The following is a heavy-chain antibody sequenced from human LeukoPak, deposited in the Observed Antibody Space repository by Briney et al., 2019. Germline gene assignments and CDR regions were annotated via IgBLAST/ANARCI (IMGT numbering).Heavy chain of an antibody. D-gene: IGHD6-19*01. V-gene: IGHV6-1*01. CDR2: TYYRPKWYK. CDR3: ARDSSGWYEWGRVYYYYGMDV. CDR1: GDSVSSNSAA. J-gene: IGHJ6*02. Sequence: PSQTLSLTCAISGDSVSSNSAAWHWIRQSPSRGLEWLGRTYYRPKWYKDYAGSVKNRITINPDTSKNQFSLQLNSVTPEDTAVYYCARDSSGWYEWGRVYYYYGMDVWGQGTTVTVSS.